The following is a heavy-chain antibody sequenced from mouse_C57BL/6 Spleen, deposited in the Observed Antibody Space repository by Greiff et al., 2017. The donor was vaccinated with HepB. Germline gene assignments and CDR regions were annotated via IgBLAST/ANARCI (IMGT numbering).Heavy chain of an antibody. CDR3: ARSSWLRKERYFDY. CDR2: IDPSDSYT. D-gene: IGHD2-2*01. V-gene: IGHV1-50*01. Sequence: VKLQQPGAELVKPGASVKLSCKASGYTFTSYWMQWVKQRPGQGLEWIGEIDPSDSYTNYNQKFKGKATLTVDTSSSTAYMQLSSLTSEDSAVYYCARSSWLRKERYFDYWGQGTTLTVSS. J-gene: IGHJ2*01. CDR1: GYTFTSYW.